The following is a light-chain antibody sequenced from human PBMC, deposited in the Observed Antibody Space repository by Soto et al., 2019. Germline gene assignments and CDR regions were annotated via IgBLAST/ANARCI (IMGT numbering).Light chain of an antibody. V-gene: IGKV1-5*03. Sequence: DIQMTQSPPTLPATVGDRVTITCRASQSISSKLAWYQQKPGKAPKVLINKASNLQSGVPSRFSGSGSGTEFTLTISSLQPDDFATYYCQQYFSYSFTFGGGTKVEIK. J-gene: IGKJ4*01. CDR2: KAS. CDR3: QQYFSYSFT. CDR1: QSISSK.